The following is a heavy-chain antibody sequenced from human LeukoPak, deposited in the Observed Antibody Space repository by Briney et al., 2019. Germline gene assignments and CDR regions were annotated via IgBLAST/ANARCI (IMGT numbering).Heavy chain of an antibody. Sequence: GASVNVSCKASGYTFTSYDINWVRQATGQGLEWMGWMNPNSGNTGYAQKFQGRVTMTRNTSISTAYMELSSLRSEDTAVYYCATRGLNGWYYFDYWGQGTLVTVSS. V-gene: IGHV1-8*01. CDR2: MNPNSGNT. D-gene: IGHD6-19*01. CDR3: ATRGLNGWYYFDY. J-gene: IGHJ4*02. CDR1: GYTFTSYD.